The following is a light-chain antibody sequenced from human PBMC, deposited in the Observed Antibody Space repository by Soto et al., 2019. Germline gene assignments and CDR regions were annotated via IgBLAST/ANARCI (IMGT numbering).Light chain of an antibody. CDR1: SSDVGGYNY. Sequence: QSALTQPASVSGSPGQSITISCTGTSSDVGGYNYVSWYQQHPGKAPKLMIYDVSNRPSGVSNRFSGSKSGNTASLTISGLHAEDEADYYCSSYTSSSLSVFGTRTKLTVL. CDR2: DVS. J-gene: IGLJ1*01. V-gene: IGLV2-14*01. CDR3: SSYTSSSLSV.